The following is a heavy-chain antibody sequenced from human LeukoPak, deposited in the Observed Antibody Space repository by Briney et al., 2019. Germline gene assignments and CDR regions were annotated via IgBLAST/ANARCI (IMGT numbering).Heavy chain of an antibody. D-gene: IGHD2-2*03. CDR1: GFTFTTYG. CDR3: AIDSHWILFDD. J-gene: IGHJ4*02. CDR2: IGGSGTRT. Sequence: GGSLGLSCAASGFTFTTYGMNWVRQAPGKGLEWVSGIGGSGTRTYYADSVKGRFTISRDNSKNTLYLQMNSLRDEDTAVYYCAIDSHWILFDDWGQGTLVTVSS. V-gene: IGHV3-23*01.